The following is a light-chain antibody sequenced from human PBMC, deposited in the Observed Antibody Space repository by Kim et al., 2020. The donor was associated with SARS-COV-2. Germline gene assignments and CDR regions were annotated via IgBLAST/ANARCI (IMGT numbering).Light chain of an antibody. CDR2: EVT. Sequence: QSITISCTGTSSDVDYNLVSWYQHYPGKASKVMIHEVTKRPSGVSNRFSGSKSGSTASLTISGLQAEDEADYYCCSYAGGTSSTYVFGTGTKVTVL. CDR3: CSYAGGTSSTYV. J-gene: IGLJ1*01. V-gene: IGLV2-23*02. CDR1: SSDVDYNL.